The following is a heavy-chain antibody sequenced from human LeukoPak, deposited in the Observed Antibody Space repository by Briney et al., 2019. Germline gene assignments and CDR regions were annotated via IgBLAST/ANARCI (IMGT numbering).Heavy chain of an antibody. D-gene: IGHD3-22*01. J-gene: IGHJ2*01. CDR1: GGTFSSYA. Sequence: SVKVSCKASGGTFSSYAISWVRQAPGQGLEWMGGIIPIFGTANYAQKFQGRVTITADKSTSTAYMELSSLRSEDTAVYYCARVSRYYDPSAYWYFDLWGRGTLVTVSS. CDR3: ARVSRYYDPSAYWYFDL. CDR2: IIPIFGTA. V-gene: IGHV1-69*06.